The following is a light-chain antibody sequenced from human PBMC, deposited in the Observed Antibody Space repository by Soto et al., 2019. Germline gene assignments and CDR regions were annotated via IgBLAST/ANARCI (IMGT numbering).Light chain of an antibody. Sequence: DIQMTQSPSSLSASVGDSVTITCRASRSLGSWLAWYQQKPGKVPKLLIYAASTLQSGVPSRFSGSGSGTDFTLTISSLQPEDVATYYCQKYNSALLFGQPNKVDIK. CDR2: AAS. V-gene: IGKV1-27*01. CDR1: RSLGSW. J-gene: IGKJ1*01. CDR3: QKYNSALL.